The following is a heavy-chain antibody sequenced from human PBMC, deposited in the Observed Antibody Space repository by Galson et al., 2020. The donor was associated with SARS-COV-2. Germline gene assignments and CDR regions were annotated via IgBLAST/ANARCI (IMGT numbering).Heavy chain of an antibody. J-gene: IGHJ6*03. CDR2: IYYSGST. Sequence: SETLSLTCTVSGGSISSSSYYWGWIRQPPGKGLEWIGSIYYSGSTYYNPSLKSRVTISVDTSKNQFSLKLSSVTAADTAVYYCARGSYGDYPPIYYYYYYMDVWGKGTTVTVSS. V-gene: IGHV4-39*01. CDR3: ARGSYGDYPPIYYYYYYMDV. CDR1: GGSISSSSYY. D-gene: IGHD4-17*01.